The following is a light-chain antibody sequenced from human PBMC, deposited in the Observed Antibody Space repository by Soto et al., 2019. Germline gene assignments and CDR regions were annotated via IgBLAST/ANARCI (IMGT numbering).Light chain of an antibody. V-gene: IGKV1-39*01. CDR1: QSISSY. CDR3: QQSYSKPWT. J-gene: IGKJ1*01. Sequence: DIQMTKSPSSLSASVGARVTITCRASQSISSYLNWYQQKPGKAPKFLIFPASSLQSGVPSRFSGSGSGTDFTLTISSLQPEDVATYYCQQSYSKPWTFGQGTKVDIK. CDR2: PAS.